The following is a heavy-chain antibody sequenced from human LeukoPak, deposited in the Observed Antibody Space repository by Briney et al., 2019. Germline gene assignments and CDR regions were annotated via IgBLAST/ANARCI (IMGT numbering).Heavy chain of an antibody. J-gene: IGHJ4*02. CDR3: ARESSSRYIDY. V-gene: IGHV1-18*01. Sequence: EASVKVSCKASGYTFTSYGITWVRQAPGQGLEWMGWISAYNGNTNYAQKVQGRVTMTTDTSTSTAYMELRSLRSDDTAVYYCARESSSRYIDYWGQGTLVTVSS. D-gene: IGHD6-13*01. CDR1: GYTFTSYG. CDR2: ISAYNGNT.